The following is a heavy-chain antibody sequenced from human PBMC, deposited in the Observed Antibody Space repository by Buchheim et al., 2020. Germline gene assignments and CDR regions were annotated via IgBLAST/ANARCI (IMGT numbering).Heavy chain of an antibody. CDR2: IIPILGIA. CDR3: AREARGAIYDSSGYYYH. J-gene: IGHJ5*02. V-gene: IGHV1-69*04. D-gene: IGHD3-22*01. CDR1: GGTFSSYA. Sequence: QVQLVQSGAEVKKPGSSVKVSCKASGGTFSSYAISWVRQAPGQGLEWMGRIIPILGIANYAQKFQGRVTITADKSTSTAYMELSSLRSEDTAVYYCAREARGAIYDSSGYYYHWGQGTL.